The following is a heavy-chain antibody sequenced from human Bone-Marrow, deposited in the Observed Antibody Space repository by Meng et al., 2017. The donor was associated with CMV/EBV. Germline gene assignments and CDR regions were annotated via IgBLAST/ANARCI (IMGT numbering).Heavy chain of an antibody. D-gene: IGHD2-15*01. J-gene: IGHJ4*02. V-gene: IGHV4-59*01. CDR2: IYYSGST. Sequence: SETLSLTCTVSGGSISSYYRSWIRQPPGKGLEWIGYIYYSGSTNYNPSLKSRVTISVDTSKNQFSLKLSSVTAADTAVYYCARALEVEYFDYWGQGTLVTVSS. CDR3: ARALEVEYFDY. CDR1: GGSISSYY.